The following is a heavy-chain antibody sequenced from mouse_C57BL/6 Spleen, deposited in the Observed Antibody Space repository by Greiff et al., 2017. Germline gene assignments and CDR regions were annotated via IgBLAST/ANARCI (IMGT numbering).Heavy chain of an antibody. CDR3: ASSIYAGYPFDY. J-gene: IGHJ2*01. Sequence: QVQLQQSGAELARPGASVKLSCKASGYTFTSYGISWVKQRTGQGLEWIGEIYPRSGNTYYNEKFKGKATLTADKSSSTAYMELRSLTSEDSAVFFCASSIYAGYPFDYWGQGTTLTVSS. V-gene: IGHV1-81*01. CDR1: GYTFTSYG. D-gene: IGHD2-3*01. CDR2: IYPRSGNT.